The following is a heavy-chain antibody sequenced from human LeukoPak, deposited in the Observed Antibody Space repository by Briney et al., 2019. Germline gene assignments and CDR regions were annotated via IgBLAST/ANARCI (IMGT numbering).Heavy chain of an antibody. Sequence: GGSLRLSCAASGLTFEDNGMSWVRQAPGKGLEWVSGINWNGGSTGYADSVKGRFTISRDNAKNSLYLQMNSLRAEDTALYYCARDRDFSLIGGYYYYYMDVWGKGTTVTVSS. J-gene: IGHJ6*03. CDR1: GLTFEDNG. D-gene: IGHD3-16*01. CDR2: INWNGGST. V-gene: IGHV3-20*04. CDR3: ARDRDFSLIGGYYYYYMDV.